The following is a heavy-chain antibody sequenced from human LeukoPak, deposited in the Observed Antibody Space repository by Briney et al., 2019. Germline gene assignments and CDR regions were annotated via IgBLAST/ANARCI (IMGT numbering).Heavy chain of an antibody. CDR2: INAGNGNT. J-gene: IGHJ4*02. D-gene: IGHD6-13*01. Sequence: ASVKVSCKASGYTFTSYAMHWVRQAPGQRLEWMGWINAGNGNTKYSQKFQGRVTITRDTSASTAYMELSSLRSEDTAVYYCARVGVAAAGTEDFDYWGQGTLVTVSS. CDR3: ARVGVAAAGTEDFDY. V-gene: IGHV1-3*01. CDR1: GYTFTSYA.